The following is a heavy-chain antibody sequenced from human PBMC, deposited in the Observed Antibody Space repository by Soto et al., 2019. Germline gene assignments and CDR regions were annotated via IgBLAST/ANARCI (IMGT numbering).Heavy chain of an antibody. Sequence: SETLSLTCAVYRGSLSGYYWSWIRQSPGEGLEWIGEIHHSGSTNYNPSLKSRVTISADTSKNRLSLKLSSVTAADTAVYYCAGESCGTSSCSMETKYFGMDVWGQGTTVTVSS. CDR2: IHHSGST. CDR1: RGSLSGYY. V-gene: IGHV4-34*01. CDR3: AGESCGTSSCSMETKYFGMDV. J-gene: IGHJ6*02. D-gene: IGHD2-2*01.